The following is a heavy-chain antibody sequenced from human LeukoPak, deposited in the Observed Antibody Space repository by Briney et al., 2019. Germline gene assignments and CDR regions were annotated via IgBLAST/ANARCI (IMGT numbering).Heavy chain of an antibody. V-gene: IGHV4-34*01. CDR3: ARSLYGCSGGSCYWAYYMDV. J-gene: IGHJ6*03. CDR2: INHSGST. Sequence: SETLSLTCAVYGGSFSGYYWSWIRQPPGKGLEWIGEINHSGSTNYNPSLKSRVTISVDTSKNQFSLKLGSVTAADTAVYYCARSLYGCSGGSCYWAYYMDVWGKGTTVTISS. D-gene: IGHD2-15*01. CDR1: GGSFSGYY.